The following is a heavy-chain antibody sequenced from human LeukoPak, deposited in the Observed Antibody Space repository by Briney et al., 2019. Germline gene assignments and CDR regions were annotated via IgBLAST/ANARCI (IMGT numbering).Heavy chain of an antibody. CDR2: IYYSGST. CDR1: GGSISSSSYY. D-gene: IGHD6-13*01. V-gene: IGHV4-39*07. Sequence: SETLSLTCTVSGGSISSSSYYWGWIRQPPGKGLEWIGSIYYSGSTNYNPSLKSRVTISVDTSKNQFSLKLSSVTAADTAVYYCAREWRSSSAAGWFDPWGQGTLVTVSS. CDR3: AREWRSSSAAGWFDP. J-gene: IGHJ5*02.